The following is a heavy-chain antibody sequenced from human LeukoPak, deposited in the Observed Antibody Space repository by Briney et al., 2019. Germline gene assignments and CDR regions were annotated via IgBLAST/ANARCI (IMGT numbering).Heavy chain of an antibody. J-gene: IGHJ6*03. CDR2: ISAYNGNT. V-gene: IGHV1-18*01. CDR1: GYTFTSYG. CDR3: ARGYCSSTSCLYYYYYMDV. D-gene: IGHD2-2*01. Sequence: ASVKVSCKASGYTFTSYGISWVRQAPGQGLEWMGWISAYNGNTNYAQKLQGRVTMTTDTSTSTAYMELRGLRSDDTAVYYCARGYCSSTSCLYYYYYMDVWGKGTTVTVSS.